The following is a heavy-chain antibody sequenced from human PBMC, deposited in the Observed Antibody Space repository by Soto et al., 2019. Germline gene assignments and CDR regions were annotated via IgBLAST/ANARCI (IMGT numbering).Heavy chain of an antibody. V-gene: IGHV2-26*01. J-gene: IGHJ4*02. CDR2: IFSNDEK. CDR3: ARIVHHCCGGSCYKTPLAPYY. Sequence: ETLTLTCTVSGFSLSNARMGVSWIRQPPGKALGWLARIFSNDEKSYSTSLKSRLTISKDTSKSQVVLIMTNMDPVDTATYYCARIVHHCCGGSCYKTPLAPYYWGQGTLVTVSS. CDR1: GFSLSNARMG. D-gene: IGHD2-15*01.